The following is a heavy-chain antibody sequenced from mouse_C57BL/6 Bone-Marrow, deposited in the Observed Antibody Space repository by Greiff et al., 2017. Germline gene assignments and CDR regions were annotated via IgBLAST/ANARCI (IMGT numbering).Heavy chain of an antibody. CDR1: GYTFTSSC. D-gene: IGHD2-1*01. V-gene: IGHV1-81*01. CDR2: IYTRNGNT. J-gene: IGHJ4*01. CDR3: ARELPLTDY. Sequence: VKLMESGAELARPGASVKLSCKASGYTFTSSCISWVKQSTGQGLEWIGEIYTRNGNTYSDDEFNGKATLTADTSSCTSYMALRSLTSGDSSVYFCARELPLTDYWGQGTSVTVSS.